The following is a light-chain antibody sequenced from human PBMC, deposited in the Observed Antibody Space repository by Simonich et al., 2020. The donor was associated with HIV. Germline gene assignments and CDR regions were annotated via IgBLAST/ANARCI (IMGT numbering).Light chain of an antibody. J-gene: IGKJ1*01. CDR1: QSVSSN. CDR2: GAS. V-gene: IGKV3-15*01. CDR3: QQYNNWPRT. Sequence: EIVMTQSPATLSVSPGERATLSCRASQSVSSNLAWFQQKPGQGPRLLIYGASIRATGIPARLSGSGSVTEFTLTISSMQSEDFAVYYCQQYNNWPRTFGQGTKVEIK.